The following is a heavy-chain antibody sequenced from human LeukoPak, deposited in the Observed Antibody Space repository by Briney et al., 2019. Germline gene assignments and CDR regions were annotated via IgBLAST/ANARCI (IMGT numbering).Heavy chain of an antibody. CDR2: ISYDGRNK. Sequence: GRSLRLSCAASGFTFNNHDMHWVRQDPGKGLEWVAGISYDGRNKYYADSVKGRFTISRDNSKNTLNLQMNSLRTEDTAVYYCAKPRDIDSWAFDVWGQGTMVTVS. D-gene: IGHD2-15*01. CDR1: GFTFNNHD. V-gene: IGHV3-30*18. J-gene: IGHJ3*01. CDR3: AKPRDIDSWAFDV.